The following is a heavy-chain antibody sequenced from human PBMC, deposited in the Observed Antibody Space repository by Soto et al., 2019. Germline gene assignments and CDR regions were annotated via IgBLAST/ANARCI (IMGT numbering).Heavy chain of an antibody. Sequence: ASVKVSCKTSGYNLTDHFMHWVRQAPGQGLEWIGWISPNSGGTSYAQNFQGWVTLTSDTSISTAYLELNRLKSDDTAFYYCATSRRMSFHLGFDYWG. CDR3: ATSRRMSFHLGFDY. D-gene: IGHD1-26*01. J-gene: IGHJ4*01. CDR1: GYNLTDHF. V-gene: IGHV1-2*04. CDR2: ISPNSGGT.